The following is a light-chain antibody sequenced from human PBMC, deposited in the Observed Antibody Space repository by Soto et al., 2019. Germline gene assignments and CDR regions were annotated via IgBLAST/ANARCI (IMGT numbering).Light chain of an antibody. CDR2: DVS. CDR1: QSVGRY. V-gene: IGKV3-11*01. Sequence: DIVLTQFPDTLSLSPGERATLSCRASQSVGRYLAWYQQKPGQAPRLLVYDVSTRATGIPARFSGSGSGTDFTLTITSLEPEDFAVYSCQQRSDWPITFGQGTRLEIK. J-gene: IGKJ5*01. CDR3: QQRSDWPIT.